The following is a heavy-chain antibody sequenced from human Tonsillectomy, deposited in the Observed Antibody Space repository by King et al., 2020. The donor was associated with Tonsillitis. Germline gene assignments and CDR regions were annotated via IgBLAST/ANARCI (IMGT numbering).Heavy chain of an antibody. CDR1: AGSISGYS. CDR3: AREGLGGSSTWSRWFDP. Sequence: VQLPESGPGLVKPSETLSLSCTVSAGSISGYSWTWIRQPAGKGLEWIGGFSTSGYTNYNPSLKSRVTMSVDTSKSQFSLRLFSVTAADTAVYYCAREGLGGSSTWSRWFDPWGQGTLVTVSS. V-gene: IGHV4-4*07. CDR2: FSTSGYT. D-gene: IGHD6-13*01. J-gene: IGHJ5*02.